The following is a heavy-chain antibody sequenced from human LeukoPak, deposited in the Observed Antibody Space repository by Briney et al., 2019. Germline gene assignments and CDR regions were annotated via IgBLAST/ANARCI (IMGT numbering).Heavy chain of an antibody. Sequence: PGGSLRLSCAASGFSVSNTYMSWVRQAPGKGLEWVSVINSGDSGVSTYYADSVKGRFTISRHNSKNTLYLQMSSLRAEDTAVYFCARSAARLRYYYAMDVWGQGTTVTVCS. CDR2: INSGDSGVST. J-gene: IGHJ6*02. D-gene: IGHD6-6*01. V-gene: IGHV3-53*04. CDR1: GFSVSNTY. CDR3: ARSAARLRYYYAMDV.